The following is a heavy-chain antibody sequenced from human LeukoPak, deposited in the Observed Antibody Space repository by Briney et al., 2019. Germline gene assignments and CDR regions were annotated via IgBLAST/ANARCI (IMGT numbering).Heavy chain of an antibody. CDR1: GGSISSYY. CDR2: IYYSGST. J-gene: IGHJ6*02. CDR3: ARGPAFPIVVVPAAKYGRRWYGMDV. Sequence: PSETLSLTCTVSGGSISSYYWSWIRQPPGKGLEWIGYIYYSGSTNYNPSLKSRVTISVDTSKNRFSLKLSSVTAADTAVYYCARGPAFPIVVVPAAKYGRRWYGMDVWGQGTTVTVSS. D-gene: IGHD2-2*01. V-gene: IGHV4-59*12.